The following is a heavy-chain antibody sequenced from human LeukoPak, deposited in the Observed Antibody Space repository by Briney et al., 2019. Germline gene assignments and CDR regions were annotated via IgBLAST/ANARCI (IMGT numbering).Heavy chain of an antibody. Sequence: WGSLRLSCAASGFIFSSYEMSWVRQAPGKGLEWVSYISSSGRTMYYADSVKGRFTVSRDNAKNSLYLQMNSLRAEDTAIYYCARDNYSGSRYFDHWGQGTLVTVSS. CDR2: ISSSGRTM. D-gene: IGHD1-26*01. CDR3: ARDNYSGSRYFDH. CDR1: GFIFSSYE. V-gene: IGHV3-48*03. J-gene: IGHJ4*02.